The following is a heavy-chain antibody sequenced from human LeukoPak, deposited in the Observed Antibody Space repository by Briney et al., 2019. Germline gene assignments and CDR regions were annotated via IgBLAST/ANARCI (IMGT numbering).Heavy chain of an antibody. Sequence: ASVKVSCKASGYTFTSYDINWVRQATGQGLEWMGWMNPNSGNTGYAQKFQGRVTMTRNTSISTAYMELSSLRSEDTAVCYCARGWGITDAFDIWGQGTMVTVSS. D-gene: IGHD7-27*01. CDR1: GYTFTSYD. CDR2: MNPNSGNT. CDR3: ARGWGITDAFDI. J-gene: IGHJ3*02. V-gene: IGHV1-8*01.